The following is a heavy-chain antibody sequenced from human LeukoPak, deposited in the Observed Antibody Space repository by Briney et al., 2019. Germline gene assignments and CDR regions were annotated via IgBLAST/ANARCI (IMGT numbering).Heavy chain of an antibody. CDR3: ARRRDSGSLQHFDY. CDR2: ISLNSGSI. CDR1: GFTFDDYA. D-gene: IGHD1-26*01. V-gene: IGHV3-9*01. J-gene: IGHJ4*02. Sequence: GGSLRLSCEASGFTFDDYAMHWVRQAPGKGLEWVSGISLNSGSIGYADSVKGRFTISRDNAKNSLYLQMNSLRAEDTAVYYCARRRDSGSLQHFDYWGQGTLVTVSS.